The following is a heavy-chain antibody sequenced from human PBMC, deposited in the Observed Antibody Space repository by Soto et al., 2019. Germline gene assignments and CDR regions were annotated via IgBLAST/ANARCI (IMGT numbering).Heavy chain of an antibody. CDR3: AKGKANTVFGVDTLFDY. V-gene: IGHV3-53*01. CDR2: IYSGGST. CDR1: GFTVSSNY. D-gene: IGHD3-3*01. J-gene: IGHJ4*02. Sequence: GGSLRLSCAASGFTVSSNYMSWVRQAPGKGLEWVSVIYSGGSTYYADSVKGRFTISRDNSKNTLYLQMNSLRAEDTAVYYCAKGKANTVFGVDTLFDYWGQGTQVTVSS.